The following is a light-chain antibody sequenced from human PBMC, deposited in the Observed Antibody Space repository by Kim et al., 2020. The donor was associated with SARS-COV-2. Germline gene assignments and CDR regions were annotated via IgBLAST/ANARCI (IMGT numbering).Light chain of an antibody. CDR3: QQSSNWPRT. CDR1: QSGSSN. CDR2: DTS. J-gene: IGKJ4*01. Sequence: VSPGKRATLSCRASQSGSSNLAWYQQKPGQAPRLLIYDTSNRATGIPARFSGSGSGTDCTLTISSLESEDFGVYYCQQSSNWPRTFGGGTKVDIK. V-gene: IGKV3-11*01.